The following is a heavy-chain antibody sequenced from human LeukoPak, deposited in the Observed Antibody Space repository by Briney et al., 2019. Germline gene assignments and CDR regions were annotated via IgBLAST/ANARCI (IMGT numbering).Heavy chain of an antibody. CDR3: ATGGHLTSNHYYVPPDF. Sequence: ASVKVSCKASGYTFTGYYMHWLRQAPGQGLEWVGWINPDSGVTDSTENFQGRVTMTSDMSITTVYMELTRLRSDDTAVYYCATGGHLTSNHYYVPPDFWGQGTLVSVSS. V-gene: IGHV1-2*02. D-gene: IGHD3-22*01. CDR2: INPDSGVT. CDR1: GYTFTGYY. J-gene: IGHJ4*02.